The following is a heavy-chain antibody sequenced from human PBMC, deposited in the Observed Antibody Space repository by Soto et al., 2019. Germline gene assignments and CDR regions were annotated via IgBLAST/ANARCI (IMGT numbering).Heavy chain of an antibody. CDR3: VKPLEAAAGTY. D-gene: IGHD6-13*01. V-gene: IGHV3-64D*06. Sequence: PGGSLRLSCSASGFTFSSYAMHWVRQAPGKGLEYVSAISSNGGSTYYADSVKGRLTISRDNSKNTLYLQMSSLRAEDTAVYYCVKPLEAAAGTYWGQGTLVTVSS. CDR2: ISSNGGST. J-gene: IGHJ4*02. CDR1: GFTFSSYA.